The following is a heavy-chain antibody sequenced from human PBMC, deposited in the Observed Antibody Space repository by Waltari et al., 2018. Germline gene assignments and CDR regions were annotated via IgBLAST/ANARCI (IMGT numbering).Heavy chain of an antibody. J-gene: IGHJ4*02. D-gene: IGHD3-10*01. CDR2: IYSGGST. V-gene: IGHV3-23*03. CDR3: AKDSGARSLDY. Sequence: EVQLLESGGGLVQPGGSLRLSCAASGFTFSSYAMSWVRQAPGKGLEWVSVIYSGGSTYYADSVKGRFTISRDNSKNTLYLQMNSLRAEDTAVYYCAKDSGARSLDYWGQGTLVIVSS. CDR1: GFTFSSYA.